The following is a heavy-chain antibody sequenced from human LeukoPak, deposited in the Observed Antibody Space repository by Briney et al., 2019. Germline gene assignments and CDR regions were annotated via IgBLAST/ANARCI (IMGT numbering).Heavy chain of an antibody. V-gene: IGHV1-2*02. CDR3: ATVGATRAKYFQH. D-gene: IGHD1-26*01. CDR2: INPNSGGT. Sequence: GASVKVSCKASGYTFTGYYMHWVRQAPGQGLEWMGWINPNSGGTNYAQKFQGRVTMTEDTSTDTAYMELSSLRSEDTAVYYCATVGATRAKYFQHWGQGTLVTVSS. J-gene: IGHJ1*01. CDR1: GYTFTGYY.